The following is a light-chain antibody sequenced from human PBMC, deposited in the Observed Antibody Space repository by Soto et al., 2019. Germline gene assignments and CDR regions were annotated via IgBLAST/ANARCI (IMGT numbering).Light chain of an antibody. V-gene: IGLV2-14*01. CDR3: FSHTNDHTYV. CDR2: DVS. Sequence: QSALTQPASVSESPGQSITISCTGTSSNIGAYNYVSWYQQHPGKAPKLIIYDVSNRPSGVSNRFSGSKSGNTASLTISGLQTEDEADYYCFSHTNDHTYVFGTGTKVTVL. J-gene: IGLJ1*01. CDR1: SSNIGAYNY.